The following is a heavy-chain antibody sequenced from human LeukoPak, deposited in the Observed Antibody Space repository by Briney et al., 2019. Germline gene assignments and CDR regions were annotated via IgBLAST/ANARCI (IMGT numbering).Heavy chain of an antibody. Sequence: GASVKVSCKASGYTFTNYGISWVRQAPGQGLEWMGWISVYNGYTEYAQKLQGRVTMTTDTSTSTAYMELRSLRSDDTAVYCCAKNGSSYCDNWGQGTLVTVSS. CDR1: GYTFTNYG. V-gene: IGHV1-18*01. CDR3: AKNGSSYCDN. D-gene: IGHD6-13*01. J-gene: IGHJ4*02. CDR2: ISVYNGYT.